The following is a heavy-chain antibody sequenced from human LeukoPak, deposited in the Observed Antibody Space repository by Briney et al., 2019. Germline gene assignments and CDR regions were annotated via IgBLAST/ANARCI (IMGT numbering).Heavy chain of an antibody. V-gene: IGHV1-69*13. D-gene: IGHD2-2*01. CDR3: ASSVVPAAINWFDP. CDR1: GGTFSSYA. Sequence: SVKVSCEASGGTFSSYAISWVRQAPGQGLEWMGGIIPIFGTANYAQKFQGRVTITADESTSTAYMELSSLRSEDTAVYYCASSVVPAAINWFDPWGQGTLVTVSS. J-gene: IGHJ5*02. CDR2: IIPIFGTA.